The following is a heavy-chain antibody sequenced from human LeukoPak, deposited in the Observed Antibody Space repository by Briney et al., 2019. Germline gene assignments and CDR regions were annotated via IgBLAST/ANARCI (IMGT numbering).Heavy chain of an antibody. CDR3: AHRRPSSSWQWFDY. CDR2: ISGNDDK. CDR1: GFSLSTSGVG. D-gene: IGHD6-13*01. Sequence: SGPTLVKPTQTLTLTCTFSGFSLSTSGVGVGWIRQPPGKALEWLALISGNDDKRYSPSLKSRLTITKDTSKNQVVLRMTNMDPVDTATYYCAHRRPSSSWQWFDYWGQGTLVTVSS. J-gene: IGHJ4*02. V-gene: IGHV2-5*01.